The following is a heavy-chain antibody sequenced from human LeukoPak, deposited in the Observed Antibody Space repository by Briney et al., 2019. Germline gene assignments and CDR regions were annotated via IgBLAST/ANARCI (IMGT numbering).Heavy chain of an antibody. CDR1: GGSISSGGYY. V-gene: IGHV4-31*03. CDR2: IYYSGST. CDR3: ARSRFPYSSGSYFDY. D-gene: IGHD3-10*01. J-gene: IGHJ4*02. Sequence: SEILSLTCTVSGGSISSGGYYWSWIRQHPGKGLEWLGYIYYSGSTYYNPSLKSRVTISVDTSKNHFSLRLSSVTAADTAVYYCARSRFPYSSGSYFDYWRQGTLVTVSS.